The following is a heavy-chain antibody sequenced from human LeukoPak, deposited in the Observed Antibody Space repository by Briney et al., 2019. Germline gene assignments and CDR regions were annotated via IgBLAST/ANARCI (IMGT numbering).Heavy chain of an antibody. CDR1: GYTFTSYG. V-gene: IGHV1-18*01. CDR2: ISAYNGNT. D-gene: IGHD6-19*01. CDR3: ARGVSAVAGNYYYCYMDV. Sequence: GASVKVSCKASGYTFTSYGISWVRQAPGQGLEWMGWISAYNGNTNYAQKLQGRVTMTTDTSTSTAYMELRSLRSDDTAVYYCARGVSAVAGNYYYCYMDVWGKGTTVTVSS. J-gene: IGHJ6*03.